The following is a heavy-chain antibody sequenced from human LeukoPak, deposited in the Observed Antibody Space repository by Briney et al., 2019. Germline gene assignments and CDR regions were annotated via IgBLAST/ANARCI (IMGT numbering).Heavy chain of an antibody. D-gene: IGHD3-22*01. J-gene: IGHJ3*02. CDR1: GGTFSSYA. Sequence: SVKVSCKASGGTFSSYAISWVRQAPGQGREWMGGINHIFGTANNAQKFQGRGTITRDESTSKAYMELSRLRPREGDVYYCATIRGPIDPYYYDSSGYYGGGAFDIWGQGTMVTVSS. CDR3: ATIRGPIDPYYYDSSGYYGGGAFDI. V-gene: IGHV1-69*05. CDR2: INHIFGTA.